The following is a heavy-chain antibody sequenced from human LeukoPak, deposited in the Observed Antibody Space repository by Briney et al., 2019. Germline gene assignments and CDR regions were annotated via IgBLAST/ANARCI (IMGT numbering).Heavy chain of an antibody. J-gene: IGHJ4*02. CDR1: GFTFSNYA. CDR3: ASHIAPAGLLRD. V-gene: IGHV3-30*04. D-gene: IGHD6-13*01. Sequence: GGSLRLSCAASGFTFSNYAMHWVRQAPGKGLEWVAVISYDEKNKFYADSVKGRFIISRDNSKSTLYLQMNSLRVEDTAVYYCASHIAPAGLLRDWGQGTLVTVSS. CDR2: ISYDEKNK.